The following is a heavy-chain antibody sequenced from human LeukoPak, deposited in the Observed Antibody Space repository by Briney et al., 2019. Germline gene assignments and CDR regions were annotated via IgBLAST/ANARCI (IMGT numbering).Heavy chain of an antibody. CDR2: ISAYNGNT. CDR3: ARSGPGYSSRYFDY. J-gene: IGHJ4*02. D-gene: IGHD6-13*01. Sequence: GASVKVSCKASGYTFTSYGISWVRQAPGRGLEWMGWISAYNGNTNFAQKLQGRVTMTTDTSTSTAYMELRSLRSDDTAVYYCARSGPGYSSRYFDYWGQGTLVTVSS. V-gene: IGHV1-18*04. CDR1: GYTFTSYG.